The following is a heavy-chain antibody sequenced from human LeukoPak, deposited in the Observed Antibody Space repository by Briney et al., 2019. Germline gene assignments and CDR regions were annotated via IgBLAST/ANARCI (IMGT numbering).Heavy chain of an antibody. CDR3: AKEVSGTAMVFDY. D-gene: IGHD5-18*01. CDR2: ISYDGSSK. CDR1: GFTFSSYG. Sequence: GGSLRLSCAASGFTFSSYGMHWVRQAPGKGLEWVAVISYDGSSKYYADSVKGRFTISRDNSKNTLYLQMNSLRAEDTAVYYCAKEVSGTAMVFDYWGQGTLVTVSS. J-gene: IGHJ4*02. V-gene: IGHV3-30*18.